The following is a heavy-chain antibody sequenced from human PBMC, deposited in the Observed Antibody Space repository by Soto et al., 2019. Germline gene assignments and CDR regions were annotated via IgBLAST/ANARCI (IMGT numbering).Heavy chain of an antibody. V-gene: IGHV1-2*02. Sequence: QVQLVQSGAEVKKPGASVKVSCKASGYTFTGYYMHWVRQAPGQGLEWMGWINPNSRGTNYAQKFQGRVTMTRDTSISTAYMELSRLRSDDTAVYYCAGTSSGWYSGYDAFDIWGQGTMVTVSS. CDR3: AGTSSGWYSGYDAFDI. J-gene: IGHJ3*02. D-gene: IGHD6-19*01. CDR1: GYTFTGYY. CDR2: INPNSRGT.